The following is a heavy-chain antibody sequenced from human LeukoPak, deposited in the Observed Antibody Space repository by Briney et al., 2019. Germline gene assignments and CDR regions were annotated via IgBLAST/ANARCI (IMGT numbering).Heavy chain of an antibody. D-gene: IGHD1-26*01. Sequence: SETLSLTCSVSGASFSNYFWSWIRQPPGKALEWIGYIYSSGSTSYNPSLKSRVTISIDTSKNQFSLKLSSVTAADTAVYYCARGIVLGGGAREGTRFDYWGQGTLVTVSS. V-gene: IGHV4-59*12. CDR1: GASFSNYF. J-gene: IGHJ4*02. CDR2: IYSSGST. CDR3: ARGIVLGGGAREGTRFDY.